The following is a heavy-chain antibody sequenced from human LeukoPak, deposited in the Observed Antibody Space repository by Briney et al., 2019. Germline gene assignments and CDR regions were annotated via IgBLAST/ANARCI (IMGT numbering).Heavy chain of an antibody. Sequence: GGSLRLSCAASGFTFSSYSMNWVRQAPGKGLEWVSSISSSSSYIYYADSVKGRFTISRDNAKNSLYLQMNSLRAEDTSVYYCARRRAHHRISGVILPLDVWGKGPTATVS. J-gene: IGHJ6*03. D-gene: IGHD3-10*01. V-gene: IGHV3-21*01. CDR2: ISSSSSYI. CDR3: ARRRAHHRISGVILPLDV. CDR1: GFTFSSYS.